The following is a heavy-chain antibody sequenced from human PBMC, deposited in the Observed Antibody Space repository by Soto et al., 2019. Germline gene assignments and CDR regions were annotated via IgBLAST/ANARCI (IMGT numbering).Heavy chain of an antibody. Sequence: SETLSLTCAVSGGSIGGVGYSWSWIRQPPGGGLEWIGYMYHSGTFLKSPSLKTRLTMSLDMSKNQFSLTLNSMTAADTAVYYCARAQFYSGSGNYNNLMFDAWGQGIQVTV. J-gene: IGHJ5*02. CDR2: MYHSGTF. V-gene: IGHV4-30-2*01. CDR1: GGSIGGVGYS. D-gene: IGHD3-10*01. CDR3: ARAQFYSGSGNYNNLMFDA.